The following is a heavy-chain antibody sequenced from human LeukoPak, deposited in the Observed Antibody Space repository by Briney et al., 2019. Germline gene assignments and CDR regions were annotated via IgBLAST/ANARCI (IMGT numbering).Heavy chain of an antibody. CDR3: ASGVLSGSSSGLVWFDP. CDR2: ISHSGST. V-gene: IGHV4-34*01. J-gene: IGHJ5*02. Sequence: EPSETLSLTCAVYGGSFSGYYWSWLRQPPGKGLEWIGEISHSGSTNYNPSLKTRVAISVDTSKNQLSLNLSSVTAADTAVYYCASGVLSGSSSGLVWFDPWGQGTLVTVSS. D-gene: IGHD6-6*01. CDR1: GGSFSGYY.